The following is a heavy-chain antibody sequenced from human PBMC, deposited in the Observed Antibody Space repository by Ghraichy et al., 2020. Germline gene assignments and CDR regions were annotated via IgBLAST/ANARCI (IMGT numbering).Heavy chain of an antibody. Sequence: ASVKVSCKASGYTFTSYYMHWVRQAPGQGLEWMGIINPSGGSTSYAQKFQGRVTMTRDTSTSTVYMELSSLRSEDTAVYYCARVPLLSVYYYYGMDVWGQGTTVTVSS. CDR2: INPSGGST. V-gene: IGHV1-46*01. CDR3: ARVPLLSVYYYYGMDV. CDR1: GYTFTSYY. J-gene: IGHJ6*02.